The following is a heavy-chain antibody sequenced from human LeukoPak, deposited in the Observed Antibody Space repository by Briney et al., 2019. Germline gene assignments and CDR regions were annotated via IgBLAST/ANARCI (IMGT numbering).Heavy chain of an antibody. J-gene: IGHJ4*02. Sequence: PSETLSLTCTVSGGSISSSSYYWGWIRQPPGKGLEWIGSIYYSGSTYYNPSLKSRVTISVDTSKNQFSLKLSSVTAADTAVYYCARDGFGGNSVWGQGTLVTVSS. CDR3: ARDGFGGNSV. CDR1: GGSISSSSYY. D-gene: IGHD4-23*01. V-gene: IGHV4-39*02. CDR2: IYYSGST.